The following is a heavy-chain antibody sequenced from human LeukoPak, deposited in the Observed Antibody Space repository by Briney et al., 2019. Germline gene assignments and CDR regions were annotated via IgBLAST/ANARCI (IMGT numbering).Heavy chain of an antibody. Sequence: GGSLRLSCAASGFTFSNYNMNWVRQAPGKGLEWVSYISSSSSTIYYADSVKGRFTISRDNAENSLYLQMNSLRAEDTAMYYCARETATHYFDYWGQGTLVTVSS. CDR2: ISSSSSTI. V-gene: IGHV3-48*01. CDR3: ARETATHYFDY. CDR1: GFTFSNYN. J-gene: IGHJ4*02.